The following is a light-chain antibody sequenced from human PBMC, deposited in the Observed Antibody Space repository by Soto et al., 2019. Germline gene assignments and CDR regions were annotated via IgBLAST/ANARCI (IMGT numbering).Light chain of an antibody. Sequence: QPPSVSAAPGQTVTISCSGGGSNIGSNSVSWYQQVPGTAPKLLLYDNDKRPSGIPDRFAGSKSVTSATLGITGRQTADEADYYCGTWESYLSVGVFGGGTKLTVL. CDR3: GTWESYLSVGV. CDR2: DND. V-gene: IGLV1-51*01. J-gene: IGLJ2*01. CDR1: GSNIGSNS.